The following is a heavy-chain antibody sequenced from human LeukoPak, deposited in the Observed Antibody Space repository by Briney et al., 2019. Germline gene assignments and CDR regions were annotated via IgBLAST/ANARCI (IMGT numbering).Heavy chain of an antibody. D-gene: IGHD3-22*01. CDR2: IYYSGST. CDR3: ARGRDYYDSSGYYGYYYYYMDV. Sequence: SETLSLTCTVSGGSISSSSYYWGWIRQPPGKGLEWIGSIYYSGSTYYNPSLKSRVTISVDTSKNQFSLKLSSVTAADTAVYYCARGRDYYDSSGYYGYYYYYMDVWGKGTTVTISS. J-gene: IGHJ6*03. CDR1: GGSISSSSYY. V-gene: IGHV4-39*01.